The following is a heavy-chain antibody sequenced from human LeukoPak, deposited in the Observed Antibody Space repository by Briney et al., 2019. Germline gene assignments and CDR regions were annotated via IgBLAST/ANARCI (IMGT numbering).Heavy chain of an antibody. D-gene: IGHD1-26*01. Sequence: GGSLRLSCAASGFTFTNSWMAWVRQAPGKGLEWVANIKQDGSTKHYADSLKGRFTISRDNPKNSLYLQMNNLRADDTAIYYCTRDTDGSLDYWGQGILVTVAS. CDR2: IKQDGSTK. V-gene: IGHV3-7*01. J-gene: IGHJ4*02. CDR3: TRDTDGSLDY. CDR1: GFTFTNSW.